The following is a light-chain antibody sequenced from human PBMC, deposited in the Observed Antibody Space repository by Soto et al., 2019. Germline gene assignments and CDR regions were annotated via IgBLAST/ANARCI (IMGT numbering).Light chain of an antibody. Sequence: DIQMTQSPSSLSASVGDRVTITCRASQGIRNYLAWFQQKPGKAPKCLIYATFKLQSGAPSKFSGSESGTQFNLTISRLQPEDFATYFCQQYVIYPRTFGQGTKVEIK. CDR2: ATF. CDR3: QQYVIYPRT. J-gene: IGKJ1*01. CDR1: QGIRNY. V-gene: IGKV1-16*02.